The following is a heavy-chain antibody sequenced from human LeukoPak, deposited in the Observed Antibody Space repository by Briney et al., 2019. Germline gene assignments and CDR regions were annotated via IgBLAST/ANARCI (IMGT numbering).Heavy chain of an antibody. CDR3: ARRRYGSGKGCDY. CDR2: INHSGST. D-gene: IGHD3-10*01. V-gene: IGHV4-34*01. Sequence: SEALSLTCAVYGGSFSGYYWSWIRQPPGKGLEWMGEINHSGSTNYNPSLKSRVTISVDTSKNQFSLKLSSVTAADTAVYYCARRRYGSGKGCDYWGQGTLVTVSS. CDR1: GGSFSGYY. J-gene: IGHJ4*02.